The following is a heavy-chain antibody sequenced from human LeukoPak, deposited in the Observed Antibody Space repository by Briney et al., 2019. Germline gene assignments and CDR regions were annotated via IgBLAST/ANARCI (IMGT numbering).Heavy chain of an antibody. CDR1: GGTFSSYA. CDR3: ARGAPLMYCSSTSCPDAFDI. D-gene: IGHD2-2*01. J-gene: IGHJ3*02. CDR2: IIPIFGTA. V-gene: IGHV1-69*05. Sequence: SVKVSCKASGGTFSSYAISWVRQAPGQGLEWMGGIIPIFGTANYAQKFQGRVTITTDESTSTAYMELSSLRSEDTAVYYYARGAPLMYCSSTSCPDAFDIWGQGTMVTVSS.